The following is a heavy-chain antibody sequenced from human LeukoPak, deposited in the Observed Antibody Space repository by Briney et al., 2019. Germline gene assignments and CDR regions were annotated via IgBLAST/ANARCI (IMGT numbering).Heavy chain of an antibody. Sequence: PGGSLSLSCAASGFTFSSYWMRWVRQAPGKGLEGVANKKQDGSEKYYVDSVKGRFTISRDNAKNSLYLQMNSLRAEDTAVYYCAREFQGGATDYWGQGTLVTVPS. CDR1: GFTFSSYW. CDR3: AREFQGGATDY. J-gene: IGHJ4*02. D-gene: IGHD1-26*01. V-gene: IGHV3-7*01. CDR2: KKQDGSEK.